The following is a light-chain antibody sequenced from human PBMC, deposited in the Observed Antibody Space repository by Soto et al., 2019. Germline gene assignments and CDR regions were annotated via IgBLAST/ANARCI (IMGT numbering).Light chain of an antibody. J-gene: IGKJ2*03. CDR1: QSVSSN. Sequence: EIVMTQSPATLSVSPGERATLSCRASQSVSSNLAWYQQKPGQAPRRLIYGASTRATGIPARFSGSVSGTVVTLTIISLQSEDCAVYDWHQYNNWPLYSFGQGSKLEIK. CDR2: GAS. V-gene: IGKV3-15*01. CDR3: HQYNNWPLYS.